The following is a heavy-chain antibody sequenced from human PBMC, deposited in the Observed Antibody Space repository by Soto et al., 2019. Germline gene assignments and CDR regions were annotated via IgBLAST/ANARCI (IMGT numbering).Heavy chain of an antibody. CDR1: GFTFSSYS. J-gene: IGHJ5*02. V-gene: IGHV3-21*01. D-gene: IGHD3-22*01. CDR2: ISSSSSYI. Sequence: AGGSLRLSCAASGFTFSSYSMNWVRQAPGKGLEWVSSISSSSSYIYYADSVKGRFTISRDNAKNSLYLQMNSLRAEDTAVYYCARLTSLVTYYYDSSGSTPWGQGTLVTVSS. CDR3: ARLTSLVTYYYDSSGSTP.